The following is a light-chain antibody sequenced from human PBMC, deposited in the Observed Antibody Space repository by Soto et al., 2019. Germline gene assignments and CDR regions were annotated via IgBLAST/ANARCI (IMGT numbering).Light chain of an antibody. CDR1: SSDVGGYNY. J-gene: IGLJ2*01. V-gene: IGLV2-14*01. CDR3: SSYTSSSTL. Sequence: QSVLTQPASVSGSPGQSITISCTGTSSDVGGYNYASWYQQHPGKAPKLMIYDVSDRSSGVSNRFSGSKSGNTASLTISGLQAEDEADYYCSSYTSSSTLFGGGTQLTVL. CDR2: DVS.